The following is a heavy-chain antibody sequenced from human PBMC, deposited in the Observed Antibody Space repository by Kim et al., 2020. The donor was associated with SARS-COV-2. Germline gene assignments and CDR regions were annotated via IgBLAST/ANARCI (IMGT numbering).Heavy chain of an antibody. CDR2: IRDSGRNT. Sequence: GGSLRLSCAASGFTFNNYAMSWVRQAPGKGLEWVSGIRDSGRNTKYADSVKGRFSISRDNSKNTLYLQMDSQRAEATAVYYCAKVISGSSGWFEYFQHWGQGTLVTVSA. CDR3: AKVISGSSGWFEYFQH. CDR1: GFTFNNYA. V-gene: IGHV3-23*01. J-gene: IGHJ1*01. D-gene: IGHD6-19*01.